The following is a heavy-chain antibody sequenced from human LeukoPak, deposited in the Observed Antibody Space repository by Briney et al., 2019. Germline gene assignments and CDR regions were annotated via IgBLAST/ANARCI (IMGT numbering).Heavy chain of an antibody. CDR3: ARGGYYYDSSGHYSEDAFDI. CDR1: GYTFTNYG. Sequence: ASVTVSCKASGYTFTNYGTSWVRQAPGQGLEWMGWINAYNGNTNYAQKLQGRVTMTTDTSTNTAYMELRSLRSDDTAVYYCARGGYYYDSSGHYSEDAFDIWGQGTMVTVSS. D-gene: IGHD3-22*01. J-gene: IGHJ3*02. CDR2: INAYNGNT. V-gene: IGHV1-18*01.